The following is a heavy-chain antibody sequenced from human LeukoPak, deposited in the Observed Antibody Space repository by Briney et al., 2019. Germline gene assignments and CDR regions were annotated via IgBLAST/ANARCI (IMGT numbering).Heavy chain of an antibody. Sequence: SETLSLTCAVSGYSISSGYYWGWIRPPPGKGLEWIGSIYHSGSTYYNPSLKSRVTISVDTSKNQFSLKLSSVTAADTAVYYCAKGDSSSWIFDYWGQGTLVTVSS. CDR3: AKGDSSSWIFDY. J-gene: IGHJ4*02. V-gene: IGHV4-38-2*01. D-gene: IGHD6-13*01. CDR1: GYSISSGYY. CDR2: IYHSGST.